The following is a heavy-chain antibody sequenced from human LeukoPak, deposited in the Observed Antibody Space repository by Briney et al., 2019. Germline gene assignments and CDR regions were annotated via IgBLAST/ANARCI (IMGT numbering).Heavy chain of an antibody. Sequence: GGSLRLSCAASGFTFSSYWMHWVRQPPGKGLVWVSRINSDGSSTRYADSVKGRFTISRDNAKNTLYLQMNSLRAEDTAVYYCAKDKYSSNWYSFDYWGQGTLVTVSS. D-gene: IGHD6-13*01. J-gene: IGHJ4*02. V-gene: IGHV3-74*01. CDR2: INSDGSST. CDR3: AKDKYSSNWYSFDY. CDR1: GFTFSSYW.